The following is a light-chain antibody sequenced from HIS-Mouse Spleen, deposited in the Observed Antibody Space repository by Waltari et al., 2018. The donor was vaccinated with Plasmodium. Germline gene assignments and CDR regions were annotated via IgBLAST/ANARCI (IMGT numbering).Light chain of an antibody. J-gene: IGKJ5*01. V-gene: IGKV3-11*01. CDR1: QSVSSY. Sequence: EIVLTQSPATLSLSPGERATLSCRASQSVSSYLAWYQQKPGQAPRLLIYDASNRATGIPARFSGSGSGTDFTLTTSSLEPEDFALYYCQQRSNWPPTFGQGTRLEIK. CDR2: DAS. CDR3: QQRSNWPPT.